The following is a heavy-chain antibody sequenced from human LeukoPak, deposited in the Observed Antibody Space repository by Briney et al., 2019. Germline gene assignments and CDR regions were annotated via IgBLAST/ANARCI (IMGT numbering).Heavy chain of an antibody. Sequence: GGSLRLSCAAPGFTFDAFSMTWVRQAPGKGLEWVSAIRGDAGSTGYADSVKGRFTISRDNAKNSLYLQMNSLRAEDTAVYYCAKSPKGLRYFDWLLLGDYWGQGTLVTVSS. D-gene: IGHD3-9*01. CDR2: IRGDAGST. CDR3: AKSPKGLRYFDWLLLGDY. V-gene: IGHV3-20*04. CDR1: GFTFDAFS. J-gene: IGHJ4*02.